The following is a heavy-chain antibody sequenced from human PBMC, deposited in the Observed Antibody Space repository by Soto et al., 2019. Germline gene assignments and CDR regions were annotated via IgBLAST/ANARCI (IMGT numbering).Heavy chain of an antibody. CDR3: ARTGVDIVATIVSYYYYYMDV. CDR1: GGSFSGYY. CDR2: INHSRST. Sequence: SETLSLTCAVYGGSFSGYYWSWIRQPPGKGLEWIGEINHSRSTNYNPSLKIRVTISVDTSKNQFSLKLSSVTAADTAVYYCARTGVDIVATIVSYYYYYMDVWGKGTTVTVSS. V-gene: IGHV4-34*01. D-gene: IGHD5-12*01. J-gene: IGHJ6*03.